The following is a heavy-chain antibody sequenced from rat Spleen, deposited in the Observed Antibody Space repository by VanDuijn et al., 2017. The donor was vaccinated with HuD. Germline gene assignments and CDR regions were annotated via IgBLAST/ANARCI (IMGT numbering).Heavy chain of an antibody. CDR1: GFTFSNYD. J-gene: IGHJ2*01. D-gene: IGHD1-11*01. CDR3: ARHTTNYGLFGY. V-gene: IGHV5S23*01. CDR2: ISYDGSST. Sequence: EVQLVESGGGLVQPGNSLKLSCAASGFTFSNYDMAWVRQAPTKGLEWVASISYDGSSTYYRDSVKGRFTISRDNAKSTLYLQMDSLRSEDTATYYCARHTTNYGLFGYWGQGVMVTVSS.